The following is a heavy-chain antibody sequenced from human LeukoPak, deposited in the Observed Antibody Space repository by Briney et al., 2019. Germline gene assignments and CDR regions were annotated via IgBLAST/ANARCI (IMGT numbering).Heavy chain of an antibody. V-gene: IGHV4-61*01. J-gene: IGHJ6*04. CDR3: AREPGDILTGYPSSYGMDV. CDR2: IYYSGST. Sequence: SETLSLTCTVSGGSVSSGSYYWSWIRQPPGKGLEWIGYIYYSGSTNYNPSLKSRVTISVDTSKNQFSLKLSSVTAVDTAVYYCAREPGDILTGYPSSYGMDVWGKGTTVTVSS. D-gene: IGHD3-9*01. CDR1: GGSVSSGSYY.